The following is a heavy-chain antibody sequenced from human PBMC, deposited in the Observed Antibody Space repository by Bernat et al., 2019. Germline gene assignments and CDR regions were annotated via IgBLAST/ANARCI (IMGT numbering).Heavy chain of an antibody. V-gene: IGHV3-33*01. CDR2: IWYDGSNK. J-gene: IGHJ6*03. CDR3: ARDPRMTTHSDYYYYYMDV. CDR1: GFTFSSYG. Sequence: QVQLLESGGGVVQPGRSLRLSCAASGFTFSSYGMHWVRQAPGKGLEWVAVIWYDGSNKYYADSVKGRFTISRDNSKNTLYLQMNSLRAEDTAVYYCARDPRMTTHSDYYYYYMDVWGKGTTVTVSS. D-gene: IGHD4-11*01.